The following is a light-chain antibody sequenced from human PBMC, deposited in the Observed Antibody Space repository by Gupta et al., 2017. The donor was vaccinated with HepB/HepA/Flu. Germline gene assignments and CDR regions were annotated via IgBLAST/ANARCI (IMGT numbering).Light chain of an antibody. J-gene: IGLJ2*01. CDR2: NNY. V-gene: IGLV1-44*01. CDR1: SSNVGLIT. CDR3: STWDHNLSGVV. Sequence: SALTQPPSASGTPGQPVTISCFGSSSNVGLITVNWYQHLPGTTPKLLIYNNYERPSGVPDRFSGSKSGTSASLAINGLQAEDEADYYCSTWDHNLSGVVFGGGTKVTVL.